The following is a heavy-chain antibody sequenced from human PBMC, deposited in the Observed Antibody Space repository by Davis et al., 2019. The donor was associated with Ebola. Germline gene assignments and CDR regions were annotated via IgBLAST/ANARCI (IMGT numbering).Heavy chain of an antibody. D-gene: IGHD6-19*01. Sequence: PGGSLRLSCAASGFTFSSYGMHWVRQAPGKGLEWVAVISYDGSNKYYADSLKGRFTISRDNSKNTLYLQMNSLRAEDTAVYYCAKDPRSIAVAGILDYWGQGTLVTVSS. V-gene: IGHV3-30*18. CDR2: ISYDGSNK. J-gene: IGHJ4*02. CDR3: AKDPRSIAVAGILDY. CDR1: GFTFSSYG.